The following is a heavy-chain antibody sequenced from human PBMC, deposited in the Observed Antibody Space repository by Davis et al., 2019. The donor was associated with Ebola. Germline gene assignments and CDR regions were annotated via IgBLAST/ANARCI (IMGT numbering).Heavy chain of an antibody. V-gene: IGHV4-4*02. CDR2: IYHSGST. CDR3: ARGPMIVVVIASTDDAFDI. CDR1: GGSISSSNW. Sequence: GSLRLSCAVSGGSISSSNWWSWVRQPPGKGLEWIGEIYHSGSTNYNPSLKSRVTISVDTSKNQFSLKLSSVTAADTAVYYCARGPMIVVVIASTDDAFDIWGQGTMVTVSS. J-gene: IGHJ3*02. D-gene: IGHD3-22*01.